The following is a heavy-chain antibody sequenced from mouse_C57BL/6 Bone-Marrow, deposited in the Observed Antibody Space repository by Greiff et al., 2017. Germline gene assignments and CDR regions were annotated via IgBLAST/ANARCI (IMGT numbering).Heavy chain of an antibody. Sequence: QVQLQQPGAELVMPGASVKLSCKASGYTFTSYWMHWVKQRPGQGLEWIGEIDPSDSYTNYNQKFKGKSTLTVDKSSSTAYMQLSSLTSEDSAVYYCARRGNYGYFDVWGTGTTVTVSS. D-gene: IGHD2-1*01. CDR3: ARRGNYGYFDV. J-gene: IGHJ1*03. CDR2: IDPSDSYT. V-gene: IGHV1-69*01. CDR1: GYTFTSYW.